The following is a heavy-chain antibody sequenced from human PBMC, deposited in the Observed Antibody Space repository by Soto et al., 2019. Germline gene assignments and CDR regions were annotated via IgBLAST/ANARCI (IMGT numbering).Heavy chain of an antibody. CDR1: GGSISSYY. D-gene: IGHD2-2*01. CDR2: IYYSGST. CDR3: ARQDIVVVPAANAYYYYYYMDV. Sequence: SETLSLTCTVSGGSISSYYWSWIRQPPGKGLEWIGYIYYSGSTNYNPSLKSRVTISVDTSKNQFSLKLSSVTAADTAVYYCARQDIVVVPAANAYYYYYYMDVWGKGTTVTVSS. V-gene: IGHV4-59*08. J-gene: IGHJ6*03.